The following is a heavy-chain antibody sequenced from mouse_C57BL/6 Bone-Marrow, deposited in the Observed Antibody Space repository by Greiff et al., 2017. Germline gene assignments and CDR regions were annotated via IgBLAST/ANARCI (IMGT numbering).Heavy chain of an antibody. J-gene: IGHJ2*01. V-gene: IGHV14-4*01. CDR3: TTHDGYSDYIDY. Sequence: VQLKESGAELVRPGASVKLSCTASGFNIKDDYMHWVKQRPEQGLEWIGWIDPENGDTEYASKFQGKATITADTSSNTAYLQLSSLTSEDTAVYYGTTHDGYSDYIDYWGQGTTLTVTS. CDR2: IDPENGDT. D-gene: IGHD2-3*01. CDR1: GFNIKDDY.